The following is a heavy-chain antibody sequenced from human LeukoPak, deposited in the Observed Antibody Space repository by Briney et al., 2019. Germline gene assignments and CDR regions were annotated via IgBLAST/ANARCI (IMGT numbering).Heavy chain of an antibody. V-gene: IGHV3-49*04. CDR2: IRSKAYGGTT. Sequence: GGSLRLSCAASGFTLSSYAMNWVRQAPGKGLEWVGFIRSKAYGGTTEYAASVKGRFIISRDDSKSTAYLQMNSLKTDDTAVYYCSREAIVAAHWFDPWGQGTLVTVSS. D-gene: IGHD2-15*01. CDR3: SREAIVAAHWFDP. J-gene: IGHJ5*02. CDR1: GFTLSSYA.